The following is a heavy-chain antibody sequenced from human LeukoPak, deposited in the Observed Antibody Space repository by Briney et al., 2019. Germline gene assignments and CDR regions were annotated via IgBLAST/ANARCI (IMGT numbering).Heavy chain of an antibody. CDR1: GLTVSSNY. D-gene: IGHD3-10*01. Sequence: GGPLKLSGAPSGLTVSSNYMSWVRQAPGKGLEWVSVIYSGGSTYYAGSVKGRFTISRDNSKNTLYLQMNSLRAEDTAVYYCASGSGSYRTPYYYMDVWGTGTTVTVSS. V-gene: IGHV3-53*01. CDR3: ASGSGSYRTPYYYMDV. J-gene: IGHJ6*03. CDR2: IYSGGST.